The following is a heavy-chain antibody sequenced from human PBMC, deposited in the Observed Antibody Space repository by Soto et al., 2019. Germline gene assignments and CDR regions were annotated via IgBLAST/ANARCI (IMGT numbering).Heavy chain of an antibody. J-gene: IGHJ4*02. V-gene: IGHV3-23*01. D-gene: IGHD6-13*01. CDR3: AKDGGGLAAAADRPLGPSDC. CDR1: GFTFSSYV. Sequence: EVQLLESGGGLVQPGGSLRLSCAASGFTFSSYVMTWVRQAPGKGLEWISAISASGGNTYYADSVKGRFTISRDNSKNTLYLQMNSLRVEDTALYYCAKDGGGLAAAADRPLGPSDCWGQGTLVTVSS. CDR2: ISASGGNT.